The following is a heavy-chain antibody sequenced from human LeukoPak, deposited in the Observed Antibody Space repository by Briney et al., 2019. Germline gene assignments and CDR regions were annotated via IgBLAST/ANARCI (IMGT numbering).Heavy chain of an antibody. V-gene: IGHV1-2*02. CDR1: GYTFTSYG. CDR2: INPNSGGT. J-gene: IGHJ4*02. CDR3: ARAVTMVRGVNRPFDY. D-gene: IGHD3-10*01. Sequence: ASVKVSCKASGYTFTSYGISWVRQAPGQGLEWMGWINPNSGGTNYAQKFQGRVTMTRDTSISTAYMELSRLRSDDTAVYYCARAVTMVRGVNRPFDYWGQGTLVTVSS.